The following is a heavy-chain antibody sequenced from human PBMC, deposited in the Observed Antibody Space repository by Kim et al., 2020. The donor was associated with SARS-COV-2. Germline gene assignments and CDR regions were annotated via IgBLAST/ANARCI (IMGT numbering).Heavy chain of an antibody. D-gene: IGHD1-1*01. J-gene: IGHJ3*02. CDR3: AREPYNWNDGDDAFDI. Sequence: SLKSRVTIPIDTAKSQFSLKLSSVTAADTAVYYCAREPYNWNDGDDAFDIWGQGTLVTVSS. V-gene: IGHV4-34*13.